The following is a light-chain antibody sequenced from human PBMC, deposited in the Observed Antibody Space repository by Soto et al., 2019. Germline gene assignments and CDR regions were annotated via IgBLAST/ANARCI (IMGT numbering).Light chain of an antibody. CDR1: SSYIGYFDF. V-gene: IGLV2-14*01. CDR2: EVS. Sequence: QSALTQPASVSGSPGQSITISCTGTSSYIGYFDFVSWYQQHPGKAPKLLIYEVSNRPSGVSDRFSGSKSGDTASLTISGLQAEDEADYYCSSYVTTSTRVFGTGTKVTVL. CDR3: SSYVTTSTRV. J-gene: IGLJ1*01.